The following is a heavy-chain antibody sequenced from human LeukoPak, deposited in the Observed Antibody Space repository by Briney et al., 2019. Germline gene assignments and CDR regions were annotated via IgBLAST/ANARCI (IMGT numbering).Heavy chain of an antibody. V-gene: IGHV3-13*01. Sequence: GGSLRLSCAASGFTFSSYDMHWVRQATGKGLEWVSAIGTAGDTYYPGSVKGRFTISRENAENSLYLQMNSLRAEDTAVYYCASFSDERGMDVWGQGTTVTVSS. CDR1: GFTFSSYD. D-gene: IGHD3-10*01. CDR2: IGTAGDT. CDR3: ASFSDERGMDV. J-gene: IGHJ6*02.